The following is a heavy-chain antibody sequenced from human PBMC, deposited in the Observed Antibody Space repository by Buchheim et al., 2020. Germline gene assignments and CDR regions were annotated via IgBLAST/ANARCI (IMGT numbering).Heavy chain of an antibody. J-gene: IGHJ4*02. Sequence: QLQLQESGSGLVKPSQTLSLTCAVSGGSISSGGYSWSWIRQPPGKGLEWIGYIYHSGSTYYNPSLNRLVTISVDSSKNQFSLKLSSVTAADTAVYYCARERFTYGDNSYPDYWGQGTL. CDR3: ARERFTYGDNSYPDY. CDR2: IYHSGST. V-gene: IGHV4-30-2*01. CDR1: GGSISSGGYS. D-gene: IGHD4-23*01.